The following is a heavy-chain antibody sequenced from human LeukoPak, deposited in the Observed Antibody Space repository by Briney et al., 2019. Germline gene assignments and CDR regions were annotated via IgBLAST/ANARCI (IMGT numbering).Heavy chain of an antibody. CDR2: IYHSGST. V-gene: IGHV4-4*02. Sequence: PSETLSLTRAVSGGSISSSNWWSWVRQPPGKGLEWIGEIYHSGSTNYNPSLKGRVTISVDKSKNQFSLKLSSVTAADTAVYYCARVQAAYYYGMDVWGKGTTVTVSS. CDR3: ARVQAAYYYGMDV. J-gene: IGHJ6*04. CDR1: GGSISSSNW. D-gene: IGHD6-25*01.